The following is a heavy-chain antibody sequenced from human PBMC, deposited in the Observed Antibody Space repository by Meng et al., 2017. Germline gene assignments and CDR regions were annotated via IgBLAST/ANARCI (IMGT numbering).Heavy chain of an antibody. CDR2: INPNSGGT. D-gene: IGHD3-10*01. V-gene: IGHV1-2*06. Sequence: HVQCVQSGAGVKKPGASVKVSCRASGYTFSRYYLHWVRQAPGQGLEWMGRINPNSGGTNYAQKFQGRVTMTRDTSISTAYRELSRLRSDDTAVYYCASELNTYGSGSYAYWGQGTLVTVSS. J-gene: IGHJ4*02. CDR1: GYTFSRYY. CDR3: ASELNTYGSGSYAY.